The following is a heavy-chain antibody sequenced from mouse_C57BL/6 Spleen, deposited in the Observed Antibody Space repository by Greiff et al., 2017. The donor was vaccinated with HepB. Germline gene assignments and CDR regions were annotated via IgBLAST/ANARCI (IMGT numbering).Heavy chain of an antibody. CDR2: IDPSDSYT. Sequence: QVQLQQPGAELVMPGASVKLSCKASGYTFTSYWMHWVKQRPGQGLEWIGEIDPSDSYTNYNQKFKGKSTLTVDKSSSTAYMQLSSLTSEDSAVYYCARGGPHAMDYWGQGTSVTVSS. CDR1: GYTFTSYW. V-gene: IGHV1-69*01. J-gene: IGHJ4*01. CDR3: ARGGPHAMDY.